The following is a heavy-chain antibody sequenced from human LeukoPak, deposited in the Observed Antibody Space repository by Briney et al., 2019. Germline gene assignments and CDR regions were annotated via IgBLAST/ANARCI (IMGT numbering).Heavy chain of an antibody. J-gene: IGHJ5*02. CDR2: IYSGDSDT. Sequence: GETLKISCKGSGYSFTSYWIGWVRQMPGKGLEWMGIIYSGDSDTRYSPSFQGQVTISADKSISTAYLQWSSLKASDTAMYHCARRLVVVAATSFDWFDPWGQGTLVTVSS. V-gene: IGHV5-51*01. CDR1: GYSFTSYW. D-gene: IGHD2-15*01. CDR3: ARRLVVVAATSFDWFDP.